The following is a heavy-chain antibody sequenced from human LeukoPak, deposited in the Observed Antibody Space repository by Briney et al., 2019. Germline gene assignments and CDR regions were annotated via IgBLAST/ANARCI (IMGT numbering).Heavy chain of an antibody. CDR2: IHHTGTP. V-gene: IGHV4-39*01. D-gene: IGHD7-27*01. CDR3: MRHASGEPPRY. J-gene: IGHJ4*02. Sequence: SETLSPTCIVSGASISTNTHYWGWVRQPPGKGLEWIASIHHTGTPYYNPSLKSRVTISVDTFKNQFSLQFSSVIAADTAVYYCMRHASGEPPRYWGQGTLVTASS. CDR1: GASISTNTHY.